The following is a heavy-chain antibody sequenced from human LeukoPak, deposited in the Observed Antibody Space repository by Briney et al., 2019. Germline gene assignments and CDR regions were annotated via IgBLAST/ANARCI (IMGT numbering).Heavy chain of an antibody. J-gene: IGHJ4*02. CDR2: ISGSGGST. CDR3: AKRNRIAVAGSVFDY. CDR1: GFTFSSYA. D-gene: IGHD6-19*01. Sequence: PGGSLRLSCAASGFTFSSYAMSWVRQAPGKGLEWVSAISGSGGSTYCADSVKGRFTISRDNSKNTLYLQMNSLRAEDTAVYYCAKRNRIAVAGSVFDYWGQGTLVTVSS. V-gene: IGHV3-23*01.